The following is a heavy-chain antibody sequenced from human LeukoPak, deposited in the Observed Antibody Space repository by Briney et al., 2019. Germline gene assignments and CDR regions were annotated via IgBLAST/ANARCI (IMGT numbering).Heavy chain of an antibody. V-gene: IGHV1-69*13. D-gene: IGHD3-3*01. CDR2: IIPIFGTA. CDR1: GYTFTSYY. Sequence: SVKVSCEASGYTFTSYYMHWVRQAPGQGLEWMGGIIPIFGTANYAQKFQGRVTITADESTSTAYMELSSLRSEDTAVYYCARSRGYDSRDWFDPWGQGTLVTVSS. J-gene: IGHJ5*02. CDR3: ARSRGYDSRDWFDP.